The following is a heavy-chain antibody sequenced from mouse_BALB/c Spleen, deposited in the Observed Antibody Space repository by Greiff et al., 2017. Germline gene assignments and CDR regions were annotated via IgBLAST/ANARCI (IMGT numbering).Heavy chain of an antibody. D-gene: IGHD1-2*01. J-gene: IGHJ2*01. CDR3: TTVITTAYFDY. Sequence: EVQLQQSGTVLARPGASVKMSCKASGYSFTSYWMHWVKQRPGQGLEWIGAIYPGNSDTSYNQKFKGKAKLTAVTSASTAYMELSSLTNEDSAVYYCTTVITTAYFDYWGQGTTRTVSS. V-gene: IGHV1-5*01. CDR2: IYPGNSDT. CDR1: GYSFTSYW.